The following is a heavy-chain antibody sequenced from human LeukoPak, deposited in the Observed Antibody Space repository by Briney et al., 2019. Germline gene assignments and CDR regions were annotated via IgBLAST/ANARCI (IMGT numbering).Heavy chain of an antibody. Sequence: SETLSLTCTASGGSISSYYWSWIRQPAGKGLEWIGRIYTSGSTNYNPSLRSRVTMSVDTSKNQFSLKLSSVTAADTAVYYCARVMGSGDYYYYGMDVWGQGTTVTVSS. D-gene: IGHD6-19*01. J-gene: IGHJ6*02. CDR1: GGSISSYY. CDR2: IYTSGST. V-gene: IGHV4-4*07. CDR3: ARVMGSGDYYYYGMDV.